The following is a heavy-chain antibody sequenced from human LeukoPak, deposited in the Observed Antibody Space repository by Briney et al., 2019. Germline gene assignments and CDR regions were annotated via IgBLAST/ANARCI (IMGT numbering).Heavy chain of an antibody. CDR2: IKPDGSDK. D-gene: IGHD3-10*01. CDR1: GFTFSSIW. CDR3: ARGVGPDY. V-gene: IGHV3-7*05. J-gene: IGHJ4*02. Sequence: GGSLRLSCAASGFTFSSIWMSWVRQAPGKGLEWVANIKPDGSDKYYVDSVKGRFTVSRDNAKNSLYLQMNSLRVEDTAVYYCARGVGPDYWGQGTLVTVSS.